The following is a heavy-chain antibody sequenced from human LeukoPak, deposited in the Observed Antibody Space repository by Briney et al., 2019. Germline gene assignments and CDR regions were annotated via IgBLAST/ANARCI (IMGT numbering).Heavy chain of an antibody. CDR1: GGSFSGYY. D-gene: IGHD2-2*01. Sequence: SETLSLTCAVYGGSFSGYYWSWIRQPPGKGLEWIGEINHSGSTNYNPSLKSRVTISVDTSKNQFSLKLSSVTAADTAVYYCARGIVVVPAATLAAAGTRWFDPWGQGTLVTVSS. J-gene: IGHJ5*02. CDR3: ARGIVVVPAATLAAAGTRWFDP. CDR2: INHSGST. V-gene: IGHV4-34*09.